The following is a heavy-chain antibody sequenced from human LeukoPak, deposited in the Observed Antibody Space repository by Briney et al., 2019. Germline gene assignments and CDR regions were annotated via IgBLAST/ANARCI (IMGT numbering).Heavy chain of an antibody. CDR1: GFTFNSYA. CDR2: ISGSGGST. D-gene: IGHD2-15*01. V-gene: IGHV3-23*01. CDR3: AKALPGPLDY. J-gene: IGHJ4*02. Sequence: QSGGSLRLSCAASGFTFNSYAMNWVRQAPGKGLEWVSTISGSGGSTYYADSVKGRFTISRDNSKNTLYLQMNSLRAEDTAIYYCAKALPGPLDYWGQGTLVTVSS.